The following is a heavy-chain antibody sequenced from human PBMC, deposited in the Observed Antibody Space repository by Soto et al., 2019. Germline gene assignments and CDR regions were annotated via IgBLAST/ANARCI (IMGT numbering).Heavy chain of an antibody. V-gene: IGHV1-45*02. J-gene: IGHJ4*02. D-gene: IGHD1-26*01. Sequence: SVKVSCKALGNTFTYRYLHWVRQAPGQALEWMGWITPFNGDVHYAQKFQERVTITRDRSINTAYMQMSSLRSEDTAMYFCASGGAGSGPFTWELPDHWGQGTLVTVSS. CDR2: ITPFNGDV. CDR3: ASGGAGSGPFTWELPDH. CDR1: GNTFTYRY.